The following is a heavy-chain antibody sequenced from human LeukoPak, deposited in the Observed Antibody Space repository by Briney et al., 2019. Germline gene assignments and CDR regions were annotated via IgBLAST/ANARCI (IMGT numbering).Heavy chain of an antibody. CDR3: AREGVYSGYENHYFDY. D-gene: IGHD5-12*01. Sequence: SVKVSCKASGGTFSSYAISWVRQAPGQGLEWMGGIIPIFGTANYAQKFQGRVTITADESTSTAYMELSSLRSEDTAVYYCAREGVYSGYENHYFDYWGQGTLVTVSS. V-gene: IGHV1-69*13. CDR1: GGTFSSYA. J-gene: IGHJ4*02. CDR2: IIPIFGTA.